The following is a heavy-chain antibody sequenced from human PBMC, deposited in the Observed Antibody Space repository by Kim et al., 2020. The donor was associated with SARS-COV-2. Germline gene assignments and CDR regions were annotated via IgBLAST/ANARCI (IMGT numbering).Heavy chain of an antibody. V-gene: IGHV3-48*02. CDR3: VRDRMGGAFDM. CDR2: STKSSTTI. J-gene: IGHJ3*02. D-gene: IGHD3-16*01. Sequence: GGSLRLSCATSGFTFSAYDMNWVRQAPGKGREWRAGSTKSSTTIYDADSVEGRFTISRDNAKNSLFLQMNSLRDEDTALYYCVRDRMGGAFDMWGQGTMVTVSS. CDR1: GFTFSAYD.